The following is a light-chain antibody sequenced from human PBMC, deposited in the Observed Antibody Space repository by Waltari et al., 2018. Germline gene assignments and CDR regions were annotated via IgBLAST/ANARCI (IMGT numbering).Light chain of an antibody. CDR2: DAS. J-gene: IGKJ5*01. CDR1: QSVSSN. V-gene: IGKV3-15*01. Sequence: EIVMTQSPATLSVSPGATATLPCRASQSVSSNVAWYHKKPGQAPRLLIYDASTRATSIPANFRGSVSGTEFTLTISSLQSEDFAVYYCQQYNRWPPITFGHGTRLEIK. CDR3: QQYNRWPPIT.